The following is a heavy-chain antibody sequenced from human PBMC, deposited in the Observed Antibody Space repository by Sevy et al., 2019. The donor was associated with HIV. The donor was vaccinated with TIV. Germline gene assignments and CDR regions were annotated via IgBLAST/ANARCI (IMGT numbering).Heavy chain of an antibody. CDR3: ARENTMIEEPGWFDP. V-gene: IGHV3-11*01. D-gene: IGHD3-22*01. CDR1: GFTFSDYY. J-gene: IGHJ5*02. CDR2: ISRSGSTI. Sequence: GGALRLSCAASGFTFSDYYMSWIRQAPGKGLEWVSYISRSGSTINYADSVKGRFTISRDNAKNSLYLQINSLRAEDSAVYYCARENTMIEEPGWFDPWGQGTLVTVSS.